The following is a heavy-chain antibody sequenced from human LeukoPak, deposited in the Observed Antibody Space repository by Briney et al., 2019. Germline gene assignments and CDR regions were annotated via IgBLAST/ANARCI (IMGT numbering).Heavy chain of an antibody. D-gene: IGHD3-22*01. CDR2: ISCNNTYI. V-gene: IGHV3-21*01. Sequence: PGGSLRLSCAASGFTFSNYSMSWVRQAPGKGLEWVSSISCNNTYIYYADSVKGRFTISRDNAKNSLYLQMNSLRAEDTAVYYCARDDYDSSGYSGAFDIWGQGTMVTVSS. CDR1: GFTFSNYS. CDR3: ARDDYDSSGYSGAFDI. J-gene: IGHJ3*02.